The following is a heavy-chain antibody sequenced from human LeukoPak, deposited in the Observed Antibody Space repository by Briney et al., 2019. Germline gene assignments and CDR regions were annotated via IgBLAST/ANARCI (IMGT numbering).Heavy chain of an antibody. V-gene: IGHV3-23*01. Sequence: GSLRLSCVASGFTFSSNVMIWVRQAPGKGLEWVSSIPASGGSTYYADSVKGRFTISRDNSKNSLYLQMNSLRAEDTAIYYCAKESSGGWYFDYWGQGTLVTVSS. CDR2: IPASGGST. CDR3: AKESSGGWYFDY. J-gene: IGHJ4*02. CDR1: GFTFSSNV. D-gene: IGHD6-19*01.